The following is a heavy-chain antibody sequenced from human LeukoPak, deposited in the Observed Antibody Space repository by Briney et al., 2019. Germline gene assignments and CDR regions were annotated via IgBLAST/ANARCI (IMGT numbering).Heavy chain of an antibody. J-gene: IGHJ3*02. CDR2: IYYSGNT. V-gene: IGHV4-39*07. Sequence: SETLSLTCTVSGGSISNSNYYWGWIRQPPGKGLEWIGNIYYSGNTYYNPSLKSRVTISVDTSKNQFSLKLSSVTAADTAVYYCARTVTLDDAFDIWGQGTMVTVSS. D-gene: IGHD4-17*01. CDR3: ARTVTLDDAFDI. CDR1: GGSISNSNYY.